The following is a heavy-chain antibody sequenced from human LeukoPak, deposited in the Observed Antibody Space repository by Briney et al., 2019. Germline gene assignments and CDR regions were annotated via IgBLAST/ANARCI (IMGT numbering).Heavy chain of an antibody. V-gene: IGHV4-4*07. CDR3: ARDGGSGWYNY. CDR2: IETSGST. CDR1: GGSTNNYY. Sequence: KPSETLSLTCTVSGGSTNNYYWNWIRQPAGKGLEWIGRIETSGSTNYNPSLKSRPTMSIDTSKNQFSLKLSSVTAADTAVYYCARDGGSGWYNYWGQGTLVTVSS. J-gene: IGHJ4*02. D-gene: IGHD6-19*01.